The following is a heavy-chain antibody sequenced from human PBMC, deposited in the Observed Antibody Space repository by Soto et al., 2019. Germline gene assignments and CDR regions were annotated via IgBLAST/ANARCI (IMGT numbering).Heavy chain of an antibody. CDR1: GFTFTTYG. CDR3: VRIMDYYDSSGYYCYFDF. D-gene: IGHD3-22*01. Sequence: GASVKVSCKASGFTFTTYGISWVRQAPGQGLEWMGWISAYNGNPNYAQKFQGRVTMTTDTPTTTACMDLRSLRSDDTAVYYCVRIMDYYDSSGYYCYFDFWGQGALVTVSS. CDR2: ISAYNGNP. V-gene: IGHV1-18*01. J-gene: IGHJ4*02.